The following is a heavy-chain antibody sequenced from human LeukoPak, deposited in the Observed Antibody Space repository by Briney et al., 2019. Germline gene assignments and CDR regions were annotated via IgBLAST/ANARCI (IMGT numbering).Heavy chain of an antibody. J-gene: IGHJ4*02. V-gene: IGHV3-30-3*01. CDR3: ARDDHTKRYCSGGSCYSGPFDY. CDR1: GFTFSSYA. Sequence: GSLRLSCAASGFTFSSYAMHWVRQAPGKGLEWVAVISYEGSNKYYADSVKGRFTISRDNSKNTLYLQMNSLRAEDTAVYYCARDDHTKRYCSGGSCYSGPFDYWGQGTLVTVSS. D-gene: IGHD2-15*01. CDR2: ISYEGSNK.